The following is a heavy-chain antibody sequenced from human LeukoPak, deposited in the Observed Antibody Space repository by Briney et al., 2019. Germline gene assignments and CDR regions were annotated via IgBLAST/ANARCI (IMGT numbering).Heavy chain of an antibody. D-gene: IGHD2-15*01. V-gene: IGHV4-61*02. Sequence: PSQTLSLTCTVSGGSISSGSYYWSWIRQPAGKGLEWIGRIYTTGSTNYNPSLKSRVTLSLDTSKNQSSLKLSSVTAADTAVYYCARGGGYCSGGSCSSQFDYWGQGTLVTVSS. CDR3: ARGGGYCSGGSCSSQFDY. CDR1: GGSISSGSYY. CDR2: IYTTGST. J-gene: IGHJ4*02.